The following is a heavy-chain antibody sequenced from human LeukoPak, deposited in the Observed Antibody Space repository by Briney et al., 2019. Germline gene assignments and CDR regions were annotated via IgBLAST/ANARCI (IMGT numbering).Heavy chain of an antibody. D-gene: IGHD2-2*01. Sequence: GKSLRLSCAASGFSFNNYGMHWVRQAPGKGLEWVAVISYDGRNIHYPDSVKGRFTISRDISTDTLWLQMDSLRTEDTAVYYCAKGPLRGTAAAIDYWGQGTLVTVSS. V-gene: IGHV3-30*18. CDR2: ISYDGRNI. CDR3: AKGPLRGTAAAIDY. J-gene: IGHJ4*02. CDR1: GFSFNNYG.